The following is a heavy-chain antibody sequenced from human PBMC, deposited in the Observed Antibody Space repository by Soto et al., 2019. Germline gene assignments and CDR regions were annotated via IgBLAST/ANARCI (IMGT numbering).Heavy chain of an antibody. CDR3: AKDIDLTIFGVVIPYPEYYYYYGMDV. CDR1: GFTFSSYA. CDR2: ISGSGGST. J-gene: IGHJ6*02. D-gene: IGHD3-3*01. V-gene: IGHV3-23*01. Sequence: SGGSLRLSCAASGFTFSSYAMSWVRQAPGKGLEWVSAISGSGGSTYYADSVKGRFTISRDNSKNTLYLQMNSLRAEDTAVYYCAKDIDLTIFGVVIPYPEYYYYYGMDVWGQGTTVTVSS.